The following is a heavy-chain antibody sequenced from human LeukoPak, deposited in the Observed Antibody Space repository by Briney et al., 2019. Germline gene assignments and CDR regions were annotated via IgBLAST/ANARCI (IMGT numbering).Heavy chain of an antibody. D-gene: IGHD4-17*01. CDR2: VNHSGST. J-gene: IGHJ4*02. CDR3: ARVSVKTTLSH. Sequence: SETLSLTCAVYGGSFSGYYWSWIRQPPGKGLEWSGEVNHSGSTNYNPSLRSRVTISVDTSKNPFSLKLSSVPAADTAVYYCARVSVKTTLSHWGQGTLVTVSS. V-gene: IGHV4-34*01. CDR1: GGSFSGYY.